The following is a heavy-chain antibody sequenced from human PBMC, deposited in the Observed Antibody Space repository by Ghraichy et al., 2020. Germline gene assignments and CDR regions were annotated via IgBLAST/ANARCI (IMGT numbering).Heavy chain of an antibody. V-gene: IGHV1-3*01. Sequence: ASGKVSCKASGYSFSTHAIHWVRQAPGQGFEWMGWINPGTGNKHYSQKFQGRVTFTTDTSADTVYMELSSLRSEDTAMYYCARYSNYDWGNWCDPWGQGTLVTVSS. D-gene: IGHD4-11*01. J-gene: IGHJ5*02. CDR1: GYSFSTHA. CDR3: ARYSNYDWGNWCDP. CDR2: INPGTGNK.